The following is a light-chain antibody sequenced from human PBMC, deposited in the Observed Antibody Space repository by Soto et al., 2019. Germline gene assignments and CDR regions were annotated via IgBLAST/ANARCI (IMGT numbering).Light chain of an antibody. J-gene: IGKJ1*01. CDR1: QTISSW. CDR3: QHYNSYSES. Sequence: IMTGSVGDRVTITCRASQTISSWLAWYQQKPGKAPKLLIYKASTLKSGVPSRFSGSGSGTEFTLTISSLQPDDFATYYCQHYNSYSESFGQGTTVVIK. V-gene: IGKV1-5*03. CDR2: KAS.